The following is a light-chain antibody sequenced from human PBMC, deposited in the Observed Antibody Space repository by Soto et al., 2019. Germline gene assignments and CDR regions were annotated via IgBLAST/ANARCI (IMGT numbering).Light chain of an antibody. CDR1: QTISSW. Sequence: DIQMTQSPSTLSASVGDRVTITCRASQTISSWLAWYQQKPGKAPKLLIYKASSLESGVPARFSGSGSRTAFTLTISGLQPDDLETYYCQLDTTFGQGTKVETK. CDR3: QLDTT. V-gene: IGKV1-5*03. J-gene: IGKJ1*01. CDR2: KAS.